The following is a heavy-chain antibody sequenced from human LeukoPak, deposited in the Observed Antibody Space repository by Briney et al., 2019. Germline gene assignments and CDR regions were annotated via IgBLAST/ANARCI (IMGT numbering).Heavy chain of an antibody. Sequence: ASVKVSCRTSGYMFTDYYLHWVRQAPGQGLEWLGWINPYSGDTGYSQNFQSRVTMTRDTSISTAYMELRRLRSDDTAVYYCARSDTIFGPIDFWGQGTLVTVPS. V-gene: IGHV1-2*02. D-gene: IGHD3-3*01. CDR1: GYMFTDYY. J-gene: IGHJ4*02. CDR3: ARSDTIFGPIDF. CDR2: INPYSGDT.